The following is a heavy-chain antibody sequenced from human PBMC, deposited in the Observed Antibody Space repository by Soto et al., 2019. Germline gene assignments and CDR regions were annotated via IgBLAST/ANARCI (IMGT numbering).Heavy chain of an antibody. J-gene: IGHJ4*02. V-gene: IGHV1-18*01. CDR2: ISAYNGNT. CDR3: ASSLLVGYGLEGESD. CDR1: GYTFTSYD. D-gene: IGHD5-18*01. Sequence: QVQLVQSGAEVKKPGASVKVSCKASGYTFTSYDISWVRQAPGQGLEWMGWISAYNGNTNYAQKLQGRVTMTTDISTSTAYMELRSLRSDDTAVYYCASSLLVGYGLEGESDWGQGTLVTVSS.